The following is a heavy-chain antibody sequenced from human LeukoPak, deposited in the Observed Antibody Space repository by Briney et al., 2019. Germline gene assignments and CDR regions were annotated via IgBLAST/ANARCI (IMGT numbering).Heavy chain of an antibody. J-gene: IGHJ4*02. V-gene: IGHV1-18*01. CDR1: GYTFTSYG. CDR3: ARVRSSNDYGDYEDYFDY. D-gene: IGHD4-17*01. CDR2: ISAYNGNT. Sequence: GASVKLSCNASGYTFTSYGISWVRQAPGQGLEWMGWISAYNGNTNYAQKLQGRVTMTTDTSTSTAYMELRSLRSDDTAVYYCARVRSSNDYGDYEDYFDYWGQGTLVTVSS.